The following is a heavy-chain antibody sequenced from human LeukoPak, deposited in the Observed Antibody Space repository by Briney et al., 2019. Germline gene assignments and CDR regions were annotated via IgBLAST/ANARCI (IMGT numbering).Heavy chain of an antibody. CDR3: ARDGRYFDWLLPFDY. D-gene: IGHD3-9*01. J-gene: IGHJ4*02. Sequence: GASVKVSCKASGYTFTSYGISWVRQAPGQGLEWMGWISAYNGNTNYAQKLQGRVTMTTDTSTSTAYMELRSLGSDDTAVYCCARDGRYFDWLLPFDYWGQGTLVTVSS. V-gene: IGHV1-18*04. CDR2: ISAYNGNT. CDR1: GYTFTSYG.